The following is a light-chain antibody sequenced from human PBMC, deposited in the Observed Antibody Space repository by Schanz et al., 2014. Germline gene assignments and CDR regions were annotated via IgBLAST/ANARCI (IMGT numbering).Light chain of an antibody. J-gene: IGKJ2*01. CDR3: QKYNSAPYT. V-gene: IGKV1-27*01. CDR2: AAS. CDR1: HGISNS. Sequence: DIQMTQSPSSLSASVGDRVTITCRTSHGISNSLAWYQQKPGRVPKLLIYAASTLQSGVPSRFSGSGFGTAFTLTITSLQAEDVATYYCQKYNSAPYTFGQGTKVEVK.